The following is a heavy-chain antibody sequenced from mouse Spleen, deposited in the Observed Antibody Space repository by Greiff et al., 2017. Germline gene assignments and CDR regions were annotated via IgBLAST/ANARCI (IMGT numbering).Heavy chain of an antibody. CDR1: GFTIKNTY. Sequence: VQLQQSVAELVRPGASVKFSCTASGFTIKNTYMHWVKQRPEQGLEWIGRIDPANGNTKYAPKFQGKATITADTSSNTAYLQLSSLTSEDTAIYYCARRNWEDYFDYWGQGTTLTVSS. V-gene: IGHV14-3*01. CDR3: ARRNWEDYFDY. D-gene: IGHD4-1*01. CDR2: IDPANGNT. J-gene: IGHJ2*01.